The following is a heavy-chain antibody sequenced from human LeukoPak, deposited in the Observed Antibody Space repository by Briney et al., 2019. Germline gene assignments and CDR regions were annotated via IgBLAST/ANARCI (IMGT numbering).Heavy chain of an antibody. J-gene: IGHJ4*02. V-gene: IGHV1-18*03. CDR2: ISAYNGNT. D-gene: IGHD2-2*01. CDR1: GYTFTSYG. CDR3: ARDPLGDRYQRSNPPDY. Sequence: GASVKVSCKASGYTFTSYGISWVRQAPGQGLEWMGWISAYNGNTNYAQKLQGRVTITRDTSASTAYMELSSLRSEDMAVYYCARDPLGDRYQRSNPPDYWGQGTLVTVSS.